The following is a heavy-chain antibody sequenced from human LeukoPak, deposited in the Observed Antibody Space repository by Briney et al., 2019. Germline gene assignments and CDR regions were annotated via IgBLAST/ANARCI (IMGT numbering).Heavy chain of an antibody. CDR2: IYYSGST. CDR3: ARMELITSVRGVTGWFDR. CDR1: GGSISSHY. J-gene: IGHJ5*02. Sequence: PSETLSLTCTVSGGSISSHYWSWIRQPPGKGLEWIGYIYYSGSTNYNPSLKSRVTISVDTSKNQFSLKLSSVTAADTAVYYCARMELITSVRGVTGWFDRWGQGTLVTVSS. V-gene: IGHV4-59*11. D-gene: IGHD3-10*01.